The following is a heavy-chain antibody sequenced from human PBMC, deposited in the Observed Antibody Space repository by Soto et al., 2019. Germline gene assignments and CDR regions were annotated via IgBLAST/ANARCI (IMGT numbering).Heavy chain of an antibody. CDR2: IYHSGST. CDR3: AGDQGNHPGD. Sequence: QVQLRESGPGLVRPSGTLSLTCAVSGGSISNGQWWSWVRQAPGKGLEWIGEIYHSGSTNYNPSLKSRVTISVFPSKNLFSLALNSVTAADTAFYYCAGDQGNHPGDWGQGTLVSVSS. V-gene: IGHV4-4*02. CDR1: GGSISNGQW. J-gene: IGHJ4*02.